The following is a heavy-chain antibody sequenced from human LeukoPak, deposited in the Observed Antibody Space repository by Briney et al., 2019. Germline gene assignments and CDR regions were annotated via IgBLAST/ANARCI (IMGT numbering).Heavy chain of an antibody. Sequence: GGSLRLSCAASGFTFSGYWMSWVRQAPGKGLEWVANIKQDGSEKYYVDSVKGRFTISRDNAKNSLYLQMNSLRAEDTAVYYCARDSGEIYYGSGSYYNYWGQGTLVTVSS. CDR2: IKQDGSEK. CDR3: ARDSGEIYYGSGSYYNY. D-gene: IGHD3-10*01. J-gene: IGHJ4*02. CDR1: GFTFSGYW. V-gene: IGHV3-7*01.